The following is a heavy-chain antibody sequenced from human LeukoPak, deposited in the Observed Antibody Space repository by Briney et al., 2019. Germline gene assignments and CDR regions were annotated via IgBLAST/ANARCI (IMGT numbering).Heavy chain of an antibody. J-gene: IGHJ6*03. V-gene: IGHV4-30-4*08. D-gene: IGHD3-22*01. Sequence: PPQTLSLTCTVSGGSISSGDYYWSWIHQPPGKGLEWIGYIYYSGSTYYNPSLKSRVTISVDTSKNQFSLKLSSVTAADTAVYYCARAQADYYDSSGYYYNYYYYMDVWGKGTTVTVSS. CDR1: GGSISSGDYY. CDR3: ARAQADYYDSSGYYYNYYYYMDV. CDR2: IYYSGST.